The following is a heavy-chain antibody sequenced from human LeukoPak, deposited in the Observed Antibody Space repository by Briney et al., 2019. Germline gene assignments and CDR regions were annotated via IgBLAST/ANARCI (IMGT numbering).Heavy chain of an antibody. J-gene: IGHJ6*04. CDR3: ARVLATVTTGGMDV. CDR2: IYYSGST. Sequence: KPSENLSLNCTVSGGSVSSGSYFWGWIRQPPGKGLGWIGYIYYSGSTNYNPSLKSRVTISVDTSKNQFSLKLSSVTAADTAVYYCARVLATVTTGGMDVWGKGTTVTVSS. V-gene: IGHV4-61*01. D-gene: IGHD4-17*01. CDR1: GGSVSSGSYF.